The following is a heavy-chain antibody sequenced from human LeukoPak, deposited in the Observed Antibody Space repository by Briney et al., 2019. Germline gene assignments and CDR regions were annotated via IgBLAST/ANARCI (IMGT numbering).Heavy chain of an antibody. V-gene: IGHV1-69*13. CDR2: IIPIFGTA. D-gene: IGHD2-15*01. CDR1: GGTFSSYA. J-gene: IGHJ4*02. CDR3: AREDCSGGSCYYVFDY. Sequence: SVKVSCKASGGTFSSYAISWVRQAPGQGLEWMGGIIPIFGTANYAQKFQGRVTITADESTSTAYMELSSLRSEDTAVYYCAREDCSGGSCYYVFDYWGQGTLVTVSS.